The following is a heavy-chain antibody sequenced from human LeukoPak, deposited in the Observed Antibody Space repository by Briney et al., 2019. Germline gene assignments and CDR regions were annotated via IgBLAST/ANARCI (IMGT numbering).Heavy chain of an antibody. J-gene: IGHJ4*02. Sequence: ASVKVSCKASGYTFTSYYMHWVRQAPGPGLEWMGIINPSGGSTSYAQKFQGRVTMTRDTSTSTVYMELSSLRSEDTAVYYCAREKDTAMGKGAFDYWGQGTLVTVSS. V-gene: IGHV1-46*01. D-gene: IGHD5-18*01. CDR3: AREKDTAMGKGAFDY. CDR1: GYTFTSYY. CDR2: INPSGGST.